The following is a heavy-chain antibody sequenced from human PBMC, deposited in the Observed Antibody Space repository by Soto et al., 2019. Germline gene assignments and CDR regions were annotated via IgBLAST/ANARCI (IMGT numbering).Heavy chain of an antibody. V-gene: IGHV4-30-2*01. D-gene: IGHD3-10*01. CDR1: GGSISSGSYS. CDR2: IYHSGST. CDR3: ARGSSGSYYNRFDP. J-gene: IGHJ5*02. Sequence: SETLSVTCAVSGGSISSGSYSWSWIRQPPGKGLEWIGYIYHSGSTYYNPSLKSRVTISVDRSKNQFSLKLSSVTAADTAVYYCARGSSGSYYNRFDPWGQGTLVTVSS.